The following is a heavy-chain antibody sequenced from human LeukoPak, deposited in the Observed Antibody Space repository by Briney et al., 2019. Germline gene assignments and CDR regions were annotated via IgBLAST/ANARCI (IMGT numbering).Heavy chain of an antibody. CDR1: GFTFSSYA. CDR2: ISGSGGST. J-gene: IGHJ4*02. CDR3: AKTHCSGGGCYPSAMAYYYDSSGYYVDY. D-gene: IGHD3-22*01. V-gene: IGHV3-23*01. Sequence: GGSLRLSCAASGFTFSSYAMSWVRQAPGKGLEWVSAISGSGGSTYYADSVKGRFTISRDNSKNTLYLQMNSLRAEDTAVYYCAKTHCSGGGCYPSAMAYYYDSSGYYVDYWGQGTLVTVSS.